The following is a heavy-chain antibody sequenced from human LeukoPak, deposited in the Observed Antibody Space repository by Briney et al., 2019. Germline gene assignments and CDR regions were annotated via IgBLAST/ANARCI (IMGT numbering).Heavy chain of an antibody. Sequence: GASVKVSCKASGYTFTNYYMHWVRQAPGQGLEWMGIINPSGDSAIYAHNFQGRVTMTRDTSTTTVYMELSSLKSDDTAVYYCARSGRVATLTGYFDYWGQGPLVTVSS. CDR2: INPSGDSA. J-gene: IGHJ4*02. D-gene: IGHD2-15*01. CDR3: ARSGRVATLTGYFDY. V-gene: IGHV1-46*01. CDR1: GYTFTNYY.